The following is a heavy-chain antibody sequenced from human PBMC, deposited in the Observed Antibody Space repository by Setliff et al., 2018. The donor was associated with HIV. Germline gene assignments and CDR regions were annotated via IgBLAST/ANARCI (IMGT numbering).Heavy chain of an antibody. CDR2: INAGNGNT. V-gene: IGHV1-3*01. D-gene: IGHD3-9*01. J-gene: IGHJ4*02. Sequence: ASVKVSCKGSGYTFTSYPIHWVRQAPGQRLEWMGWINAGNGNTKYSQRFQGRVTISRDTSASTVYLEVSSLKIEDTAVYYCTTDTPYSLKYYDKRGHYYAFDFWGQGALVTVSS. CDR1: GYTFTSYP. CDR3: TTDTPYSLKYYDKRGHYYAFDF.